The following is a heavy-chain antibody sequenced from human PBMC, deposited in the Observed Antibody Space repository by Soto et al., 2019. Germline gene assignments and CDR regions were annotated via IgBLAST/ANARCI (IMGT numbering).Heavy chain of an antibody. CDR1: GFTFSPYY. J-gene: IGHJ6*01. CDR2: INSVGTT. CDR3: ARGGCSSTSCFDV. Sequence: EVQLVESGGGLVQPGGSLRLSCAASGFTFSPYYMHWVRQFPGQGLVWVSYINSVGTTSYADSVRGRFTVSRDNAKNTLYLEMNSLTGEDTALYYCARGGCSSTSCFDVWGEGTTVTVSS. D-gene: IGHD2-2*01. V-gene: IGHV3-74*01.